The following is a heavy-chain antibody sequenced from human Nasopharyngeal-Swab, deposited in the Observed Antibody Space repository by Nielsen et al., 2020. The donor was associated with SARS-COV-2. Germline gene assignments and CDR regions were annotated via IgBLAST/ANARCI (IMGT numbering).Heavy chain of an antibody. CDR3: ARMALSGYGDYFADYYYGMDV. CDR2: IFSNDGK. V-gene: IGHV2-26*01. Sequence: SGPTLVKPTETLTLTCTVSGFSLSNARMGVSWIRQPPGKALEWLAHIFSNDGKSYSTSLKSRLTISKDTSKSQVVLTMTNMDPVDTATYYCARMALSGYGDYFADYYYGMDVWGQGTTVTVSS. D-gene: IGHD4-17*01. CDR1: GFSLSNARMG. J-gene: IGHJ6*02.